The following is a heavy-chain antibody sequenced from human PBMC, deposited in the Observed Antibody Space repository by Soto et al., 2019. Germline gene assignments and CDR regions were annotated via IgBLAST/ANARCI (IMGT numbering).Heavy chain of an antibody. CDR3: GRGRSGQIVVFY. J-gene: IGHJ4*02. CDR1: GYTFTGHY. CDR2: IGPESGAT. Sequence: ASVKVSCKASGYTFTGHYIHWVRQAPEQGPEWMGEIGPESGATRYAQRFQGRVTMTRDMSITTVYMELNNLSPDDTAVYYCGRGRSGQIVVFYWGQGTQVTVYS. V-gene: IGHV1-2*02. D-gene: IGHD1-26*01.